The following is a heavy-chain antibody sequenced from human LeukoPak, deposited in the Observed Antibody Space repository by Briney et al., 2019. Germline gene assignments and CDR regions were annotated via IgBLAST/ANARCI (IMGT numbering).Heavy chain of an antibody. D-gene: IGHD6-19*01. Sequence: PSETPSLTCTVSGGTISSYYWNWIRQPPGKGLEWIGYIHYSGSTKYNPSLKSRVTISVDTSKNQFSLKLSSVTAADTAVYYCARWYSSGWAFDYWGQGTLVTVSS. J-gene: IGHJ4*02. CDR2: IHYSGST. CDR1: GGTISSYY. V-gene: IGHV4-59*08. CDR3: ARWYSSGWAFDY.